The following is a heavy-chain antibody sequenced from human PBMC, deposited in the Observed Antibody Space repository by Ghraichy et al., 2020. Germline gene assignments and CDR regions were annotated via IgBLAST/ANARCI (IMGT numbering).Heavy chain of an antibody. CDR2: ISAYNGNT. CDR1: GYMNYG. D-gene: IGHD3-10*01. Sequence: ASVKVSCNASGYMNYGFSWVRRAPGHGLEWMSWISAYNGNTNFAPNFQGRLTMTTDTSTSTLYMELRSLTSDDTAIYYCARGGLSVASGLDVWGQGTTITVSS. J-gene: IGHJ6*02. V-gene: IGHV1-18*01. CDR3: ARGGLSVASGLDV.